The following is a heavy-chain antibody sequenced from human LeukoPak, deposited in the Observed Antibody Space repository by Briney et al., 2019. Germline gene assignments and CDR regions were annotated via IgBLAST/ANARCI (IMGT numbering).Heavy chain of an antibody. CDR1: GFTFSSYS. CDR2: ISSSSSYI. D-gene: IGHD3-10*01. J-gene: IGHJ6*02. CDR3: AREDGDYYYGMDV. Sequence: EGSLRLSCAASGFTFSSYSMNWVRQAPGKGLEWVSSISSSSSYIYYADSVKGRFTISRDNAKNSLYLQMNSLRAEDTAVYYCAREDGDYYYGMDVWGQGTTVTVSS. V-gene: IGHV3-21*01.